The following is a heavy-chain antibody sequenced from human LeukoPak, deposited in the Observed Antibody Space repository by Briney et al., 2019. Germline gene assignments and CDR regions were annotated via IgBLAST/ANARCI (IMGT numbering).Heavy chain of an antibody. D-gene: IGHD1-26*01. V-gene: IGHV4-30-2*01. J-gene: IGHJ4*02. CDR1: GGSVSSGSYY. Sequence: SETLSLTCTVSGGSVSSGSYYWSWIRQPPGKGLEWIGYIYHSGSTYHNPSLKSRVTISVDRSKNQFSLKLSSVTAADTAVYYCARGGGATQFDYWGQGTLVTVSS. CDR2: IYHSGST. CDR3: ARGGGATQFDY.